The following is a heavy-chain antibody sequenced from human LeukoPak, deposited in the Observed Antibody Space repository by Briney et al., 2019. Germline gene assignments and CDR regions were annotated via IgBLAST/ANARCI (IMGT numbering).Heavy chain of an antibody. J-gene: IGHJ4*02. CDR1: GFTFSNAW. D-gene: IGHD3-22*01. Sequence: GGSLRLSCAASGFTFSNAWMSWVRQAPGKGLEWVGRIKSKTDGGTTDYAAPVKGRFTISRDDSKNTLYLQMNSLKTEDTAVYYCTIPAHDDSSGYYRFSDPYYFDYWGQGTLVTVSS. CDR2: IKSKTDGGTT. V-gene: IGHV3-15*01. CDR3: TIPAHDDSSGYYRFSDPYYFDY.